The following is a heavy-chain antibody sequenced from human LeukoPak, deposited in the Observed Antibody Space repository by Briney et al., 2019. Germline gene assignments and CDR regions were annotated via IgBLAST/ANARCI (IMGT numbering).Heavy chain of an antibody. J-gene: IGHJ6*02. CDR2: ISAYNSNK. V-gene: IGHV1-18*01. CDR3: ARGTSYDLLWGYYYGMGV. D-gene: IGHD3-9*01. CDR1: GYTFTSYG. Sequence: ASVKVSCKASGYTFTSYGISWGRQAPGQGLEWMGWISAYNSNKNYAKKLQGRVTMTTDTSTSTAYMELRSLRSDDTAVYYCARGTSYDLLWGYYYGMGVWGQGTAVTVSS.